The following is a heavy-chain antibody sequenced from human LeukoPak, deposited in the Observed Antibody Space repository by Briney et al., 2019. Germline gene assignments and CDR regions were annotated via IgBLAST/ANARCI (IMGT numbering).Heavy chain of an antibody. D-gene: IGHD2-21*02. CDR2: VGGGGDYT. Sequence: GGYLRLSCAASGFTFTSYVMSWVRQAPGKGLEWVASVGGGGDYTYYSDSVKGRFTISRDNSENTVYLQMKSLRAEDTGVYYCVRRTASDFWGQGALVTVSS. CDR1: GFTFTSYV. V-gene: IGHV3-23*01. J-gene: IGHJ4*02. CDR3: VRRTASDF.